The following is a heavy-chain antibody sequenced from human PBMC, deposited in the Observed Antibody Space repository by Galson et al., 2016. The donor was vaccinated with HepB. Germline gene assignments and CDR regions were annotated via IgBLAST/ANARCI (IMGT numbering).Heavy chain of an antibody. V-gene: IGHV5-51*01. Sequence: QSGAEVKKPGESLKISCKGSGYSFTSDWIGWVRQMPGKGLEWMGIIYPGDSNTRYSPSFQGQVTISADKSIRTAYLQWSSLKASDTAMYYCARHRTSDWTGGYFDLWGRGTLVTVSS. CDR2: IYPGDSNT. CDR3: ARHRTSDWTGGYFDL. D-gene: IGHD6-19*01. J-gene: IGHJ2*01. CDR1: GYSFTSDW.